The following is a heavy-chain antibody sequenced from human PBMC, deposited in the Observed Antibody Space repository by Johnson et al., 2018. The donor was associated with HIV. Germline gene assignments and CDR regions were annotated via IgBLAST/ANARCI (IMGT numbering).Heavy chain of an antibody. J-gene: IGHJ3*02. CDR3: ARDGRDMVTRGAFDI. CDR1: GFTFSSYA. CDR2: ISYDGSNT. Sequence: GGGVVQPGRSLRLSCAASGFTFSSYAMHWVRQAPGKGLEWVAVISYDGSNTYYVDSVKGRFTISRDSSKNTLYLQMNSLRADDTALYYCARDGRDMVTRGAFDIWGQGT. V-gene: IGHV3-30*04. D-gene: IGHD5-18*01.